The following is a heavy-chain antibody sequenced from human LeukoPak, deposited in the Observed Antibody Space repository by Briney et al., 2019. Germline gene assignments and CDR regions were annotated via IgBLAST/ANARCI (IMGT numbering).Heavy chain of an antibody. J-gene: IGHJ4*02. CDR2: INWNGGST. V-gene: IGHV3-20*04. CDR1: GFTFDDYG. CDR3: AREGQWLTSGSFDH. D-gene: IGHD6-19*01. Sequence: GGSLRLSCAASGFTFDDYGMSWVRQAPGKGLEWVSGINWNGGSTGYADSVRGRFTISRDNAKNSLYLQMNSLRAEDTALYYCAREGQWLTSGSFDHWGQGTLVTVSS.